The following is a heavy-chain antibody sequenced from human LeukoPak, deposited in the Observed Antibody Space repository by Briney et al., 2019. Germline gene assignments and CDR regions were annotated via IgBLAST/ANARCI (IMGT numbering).Heavy chain of an antibody. CDR1: GFTFSSYG. CDR3: AKHSRSGAAGTVWTD. Sequence: PGGSLRLSCAASGFTFSSYGMHWVRQAPGKGLEWVAVISYDGNNKYYSDSVKGRFTISRDNSKNTLYVQMNSLRAEDTAVYYCAKHSRSGAAGTVWTDWGQGTLVTVSS. D-gene: IGHD6-13*01. CDR2: ISYDGNNK. V-gene: IGHV3-30*18. J-gene: IGHJ4*02.